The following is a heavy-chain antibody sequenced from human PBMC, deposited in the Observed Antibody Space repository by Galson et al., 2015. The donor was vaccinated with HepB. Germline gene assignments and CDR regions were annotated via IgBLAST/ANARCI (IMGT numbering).Heavy chain of an antibody. CDR2: ISGGGGST. D-gene: IGHD3-22*01. CDR3: AKDLGFRYYDSSGYIFDY. V-gene: IGHV3-23*01. J-gene: IGHJ4*02. CDR1: GFTFSSYS. Sequence: LRLSCAASGFTFSSYSMNWVRQAPGKGLESVSGISGGGGSTYYADSVKGRFTISRDNSKNTLYLQMNSLRAEDTAVYYCAKDLGFRYYDSSGYIFDYWGQGALVTVSS.